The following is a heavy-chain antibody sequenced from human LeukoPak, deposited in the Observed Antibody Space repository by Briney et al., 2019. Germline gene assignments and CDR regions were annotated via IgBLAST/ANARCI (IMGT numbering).Heavy chain of an antibody. Sequence: GASVKVSCKASGYTFTSYDINWVRRAPGQGLEWMGWISAYNGNTNYAQKLQGRVTMTTDTSTSTAYMELRSLRPDDTAVYYCARDLAGYDSSGYASDYWGQGTLVTVSS. J-gene: IGHJ4*02. CDR3: ARDLAGYDSSGYASDY. D-gene: IGHD3-22*01. V-gene: IGHV1-18*01. CDR2: ISAYNGNT. CDR1: GYTFTSYD.